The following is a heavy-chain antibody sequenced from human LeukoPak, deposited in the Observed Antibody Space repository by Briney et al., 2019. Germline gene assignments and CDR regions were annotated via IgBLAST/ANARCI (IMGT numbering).Heavy chain of an antibody. CDR1: GFTFSSYA. J-gene: IGHJ4*02. V-gene: IGHV3-23*01. CDR3: AKEGASSRIAAAGKIYY. Sequence: GGSLRLSCAASGFTFSSYAMSWVRQAPGKGLEWVSAISGSGGSTYYADSVKGRFTISRDNSKNTLYLQMNSLRAEDTAVYYCAKEGASSRIAAAGKIYYWGQGTLVTVSS. D-gene: IGHD6-13*01. CDR2: ISGSGGST.